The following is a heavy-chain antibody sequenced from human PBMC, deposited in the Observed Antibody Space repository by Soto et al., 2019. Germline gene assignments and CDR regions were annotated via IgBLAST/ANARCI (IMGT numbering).Heavy chain of an antibody. CDR1: GFTFGSYD. CDR3: AKDSGRYHFDY. CDR2: ISGSGDNT. D-gene: IGHD1-26*01. J-gene: IGHJ4*02. V-gene: IGHV3-23*01. Sequence: EVQLLESGGGLVQPGGSLRLSCAASGFTFGSYDMSWVRQAPGRGLEWVSGISGSGDNTYYADSVKGRFTISRDNSKNTLYLQMNSLRAEDTAVFYCAKDSGRYHFDYWGQGTLVTVYS.